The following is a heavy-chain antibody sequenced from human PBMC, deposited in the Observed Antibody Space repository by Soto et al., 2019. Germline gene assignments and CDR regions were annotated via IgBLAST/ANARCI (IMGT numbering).Heavy chain of an antibody. CDR2: IWYGETKT. V-gene: IGHV3-33*01. D-gene: IGHD6-19*01. Sequence: QVQLVESGGGVVQPGGSLRLSCAASGFIFSSYGMHWVRQAPGKGLEWVAVIWYGETKTYYADSVKGRFSVSRDNSKNTLYLQMNSLRAEDTAVYYCARDTDVAVAGTVFFWGQGTLVTVSS. J-gene: IGHJ4*02. CDR3: ARDTDVAVAGTVFF. CDR1: GFIFSSYG.